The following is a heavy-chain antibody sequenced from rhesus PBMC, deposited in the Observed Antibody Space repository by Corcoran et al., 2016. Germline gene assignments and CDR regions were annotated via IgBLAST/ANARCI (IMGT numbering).Heavy chain of an antibody. CDR1: GGPSSSGYYY. D-gene: IGHD5-42*01. CDR2: IYSNREST. Sequence: QVQLQESGPGVVKPSETLSSTCAVSGGPSSSGYYYWTWIRQPPGKGLEWIGGIYSNRESTNYNPSLKSRVTISKDTSKNQFSLKVSSVTATDTAVYYCARDPWGSYYIDYWGQGVLVTVSS. J-gene: IGHJ4*01. CDR3: ARDPWGSYYIDY. V-gene: IGHV4S12*01.